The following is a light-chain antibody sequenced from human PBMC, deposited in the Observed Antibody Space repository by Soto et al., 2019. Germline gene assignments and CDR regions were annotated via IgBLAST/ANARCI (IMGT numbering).Light chain of an antibody. J-gene: IGLJ2*01. Sequence: QSVLTQPPSVSAAPGQKVTISCSGSSSNIGNNYVSWYQQLPGTAPKLLIYVNNKRPSGIPDRFSGSKSGTSGTLDITGLQTGDEADYYCATWDGSLPGEVFGGGTKLTVL. CDR2: VNN. CDR3: ATWDGSLPGEV. V-gene: IGLV1-51*01. CDR1: SSNIGNNY.